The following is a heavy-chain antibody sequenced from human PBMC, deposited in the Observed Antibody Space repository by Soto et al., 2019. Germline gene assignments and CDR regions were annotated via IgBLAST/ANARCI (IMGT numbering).Heavy chain of an antibody. V-gene: IGHV1-24*01. CDR3: ETQGLDSSGYYPHEHAVDI. Sequence: GASVKVSCKVSGYTLTELSMHWVRQAPGKGLEWTGGFDPEDGETIYAQKFQGRVTMTEDTSTDTAYMELSSLRSEDTAVDYCETQGLDSSGYYPHEHAVDIXX. CDR1: GYTLTELS. CDR2: FDPEDGET. D-gene: IGHD3-22*01. J-gene: IGHJ3*02.